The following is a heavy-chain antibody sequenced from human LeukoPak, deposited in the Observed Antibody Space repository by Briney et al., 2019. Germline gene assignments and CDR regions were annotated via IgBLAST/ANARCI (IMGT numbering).Heavy chain of an antibody. J-gene: IGHJ3*02. CDR3: AKEGGDTGLDAFDI. D-gene: IGHD2-21*02. V-gene: IGHV3-30*18. CDR1: GFTLSTYG. Sequence: PGRSLRLSCAASGFTLSTYGMHWVRQAPGKGLEWVAVISYDGSNKYYADSVKGRFTISRDNSKNTLYLQMNSLRAEDTAVYCCAKEGGDTGLDAFDIWGQGTMVTVSS. CDR2: ISYDGSNK.